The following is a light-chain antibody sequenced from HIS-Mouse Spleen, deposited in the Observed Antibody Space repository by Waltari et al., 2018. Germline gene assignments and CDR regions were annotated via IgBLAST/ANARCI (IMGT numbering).Light chain of an antibody. CDR3: YSTDSSGNHRV. CDR1: ALPNKV. V-gene: IGLV3-10*01. CDR2: EDS. J-gene: IGLJ2*01. Sequence: SYELTQPPSASVSPGQTARITCSGPALPNKVAYWNQQKSGQAPALVIYEDSKRPSGIPERFSGASSGTMATLTISGAQVADEADYYCYSTDSSGNHRVFGGGTKLTVL.